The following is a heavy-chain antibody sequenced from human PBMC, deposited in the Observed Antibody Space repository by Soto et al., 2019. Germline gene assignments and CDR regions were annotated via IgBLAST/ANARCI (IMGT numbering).Heavy chain of an antibody. D-gene: IGHD3-22*01. CDR1: GGSISSSSYY. CDR3: VRRGALYYYDYGAFGI. J-gene: IGHJ3*02. CDR2: IYYSGST. Sequence: QLQLQESGPGLVKPSETLSLTCTVSGGSISSSSYYWGWIRQPPGKGLEWIGSIYYSGSTYYNPSLKSRVTISVDTSKNQFSLKLSSVTAADTAVYYCVRRGALYYYDYGAFGIWGQGTMVTVSS. V-gene: IGHV4-39*01.